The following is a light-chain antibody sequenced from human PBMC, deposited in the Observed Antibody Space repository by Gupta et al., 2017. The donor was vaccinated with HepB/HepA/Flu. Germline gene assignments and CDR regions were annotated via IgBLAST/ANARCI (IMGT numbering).Light chain of an antibody. Sequence: DIVMTQSPLSLPVTPGEPASISCRSSQSLLHSNGYNYLDWYLQKPEQSPQLLIYLGSNRASGVPDRFSGSGSGTDFTLKISRVEAEDVGVYYCMQALQTRWTFGQGTKVEIK. V-gene: IGKV2-28*01. CDR2: LGS. CDR1: QSLLHSNGYNY. J-gene: IGKJ1*01. CDR3: MQALQTRWT.